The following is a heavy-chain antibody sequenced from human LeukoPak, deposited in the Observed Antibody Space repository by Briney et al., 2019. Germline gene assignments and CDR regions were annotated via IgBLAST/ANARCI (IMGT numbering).Heavy chain of an antibody. Sequence: SETLSLTCAVHGGSFSGYYWSWIRQPPGKGLEWIGEINHSGSTNYNPFLESRVTMSVDTSKNQFSLKLSSVTAADTAVYYCARSNYVWGSYRPRQSDAFDIWGQGTMVTVSS. CDR3: ARSNYVWGSYRPRQSDAFDI. CDR1: GGSFSGYY. V-gene: IGHV4-34*01. CDR2: INHSGST. D-gene: IGHD3-16*02. J-gene: IGHJ3*02.